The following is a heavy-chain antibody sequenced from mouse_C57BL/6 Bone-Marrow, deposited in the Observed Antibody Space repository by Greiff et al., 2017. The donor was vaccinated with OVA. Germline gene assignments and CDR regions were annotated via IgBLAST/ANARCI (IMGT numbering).Heavy chain of an antibody. Sequence: QVQLQQSGAELVRPGTSVKVSCKASGYAFTNYLIEWVKQRPGQGLEWIGVINPGSGGTNYNEKFKGKATLTADKSSSTAYMQLRSLTSEDSAVYFCARDAMDYWGQGTSVTVSS. CDR1: GYAFTNYL. J-gene: IGHJ4*01. V-gene: IGHV1-54*01. CDR2: INPGSGGT. CDR3: ARDAMDY.